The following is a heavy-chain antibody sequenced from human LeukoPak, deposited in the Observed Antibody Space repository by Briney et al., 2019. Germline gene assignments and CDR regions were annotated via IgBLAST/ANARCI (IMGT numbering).Heavy chain of an antibody. J-gene: IGHJ1*01. D-gene: IGHD2/OR15-2a*01. V-gene: IGHV3-23*01. CDR1: GFTFGNYA. CDR2: INSAGTDS. CDR3: TKAGPFYLGD. Sequence: GGSLRLSCAASGFTFGNYAMTWVRQGPGKGLECVSSINSAGTDSLYADSVKGRFTISRDNSKNTVYLQMNSLRAEDTTVYYCTKAGPFYLGDWGQGTLVTVSS.